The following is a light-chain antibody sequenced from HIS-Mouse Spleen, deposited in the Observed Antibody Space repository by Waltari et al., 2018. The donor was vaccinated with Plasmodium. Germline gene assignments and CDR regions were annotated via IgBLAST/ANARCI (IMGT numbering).Light chain of an antibody. CDR2: DVN. V-gene: IGLV2-14*03. Sequence: QSALTQPASVSGSPGQSITISCTGTSRDVGGYNYVSWYQQHPGKAPNLMIYDVNNRPSGVSNRFSGSKSGNTASLTISGLQAEDEADYYCSSYTSSSTLVFGGGTKLTVL. CDR3: SSYTSSSTLV. CDR1: SRDVGGYNY. J-gene: IGLJ2*01.